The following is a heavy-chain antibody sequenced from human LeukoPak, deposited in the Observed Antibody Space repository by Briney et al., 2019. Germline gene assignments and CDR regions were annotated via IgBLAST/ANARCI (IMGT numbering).Heavy chain of an antibody. CDR2: ISYDGSNK. D-gene: IGHD2-21*02. CDR1: GFTFSSYA. J-gene: IGHJ4*02. V-gene: IGHV3-30-3*01. Sequence: GGSLRLSCAASGFTFSSYAMHWVRQAPGKGLEWVAVISYDGSNKYYADSVKGRFTISRDNSKNTLYLQMNSLRAEDTAVYYCARDMVTYYFDYWGQGTLVTVSS. CDR3: ARDMVTYYFDY.